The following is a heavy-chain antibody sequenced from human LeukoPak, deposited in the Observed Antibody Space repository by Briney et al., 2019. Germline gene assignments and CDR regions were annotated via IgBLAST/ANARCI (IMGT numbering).Heavy chain of an antibody. Sequence: GGSLRLSCTASGFTVSSNYTSWVRQAPGKGLEWVSVIRSDGSTNHADSVKGRFTISRDNSKNTLYLQMNNLRAEDTAMYYCAREMYSGMYNDAFDIWGQGTKVTVSS. CDR3: AREMYSGMYNDAFDI. D-gene: IGHD1-26*01. V-gene: IGHV3-53*01. CDR2: IRSDGST. J-gene: IGHJ3*02. CDR1: GFTVSSNY.